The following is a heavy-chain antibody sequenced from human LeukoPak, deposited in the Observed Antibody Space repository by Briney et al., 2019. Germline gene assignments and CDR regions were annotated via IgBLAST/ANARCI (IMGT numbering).Heavy chain of an antibody. J-gene: IGHJ4*02. D-gene: IGHD4-17*01. CDR3: AGEGDYWHRFDY. V-gene: IGHV4-31*03. Sequence: SQTLSLTCTVSGGSISSGGYYWSWIRQHPGKGLEWIGYIYYSGSTYYNPSLKSRVTISVEASKNQFSLRLSSVTAADTAVYYCAGEGDYWHRFDYWGRGTLVTVSS. CDR1: GGSISSGGYY. CDR2: IYYSGST.